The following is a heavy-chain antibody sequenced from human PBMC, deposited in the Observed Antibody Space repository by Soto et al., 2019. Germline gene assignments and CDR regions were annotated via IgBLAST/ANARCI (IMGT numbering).Heavy chain of an antibody. CDR1: GFTFSSYA. Sequence: QVQLVESGGGVVQPGRSLRLSCAASGFTFSSYAMHWVRQAPGKGLEWVAVISYDGSNKHYADSVKGRFTISRDNSKNTLYLQMNSLRAEDTAVYYCARDTSSSSSMGGCYYYYGMDVWGQGTTVTVSS. CDR3: ARDTSSSSSMGGCYYYYGMDV. V-gene: IGHV3-30-3*01. D-gene: IGHD6-6*01. J-gene: IGHJ6*02. CDR2: ISYDGSNK.